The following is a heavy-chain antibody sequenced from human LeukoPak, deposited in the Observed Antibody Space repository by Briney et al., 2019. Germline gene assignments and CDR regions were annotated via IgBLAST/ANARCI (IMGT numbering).Heavy chain of an antibody. Sequence: GGSLRLSCAASGFTFSSYAMSWVRQAPGKGLERVSVISGSGGSTYYADSVKGRFTISRDNSKSTLFLQMNSLRAEDTAVYYCAREIWGSSFDSWGQGTLVTVSS. J-gene: IGHJ4*02. V-gene: IGHV3-23*01. CDR2: ISGSGGST. D-gene: IGHD3-16*01. CDR1: GFTFSSYA. CDR3: AREIWGSSFDS.